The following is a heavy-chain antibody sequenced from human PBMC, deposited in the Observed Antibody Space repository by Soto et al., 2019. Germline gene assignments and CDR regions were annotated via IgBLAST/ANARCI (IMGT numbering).Heavy chain of an antibody. D-gene: IGHD3-16*01. CDR2: IYYSGST. CDR1: GGSISSGGYY. V-gene: IGHV4-31*03. J-gene: IGHJ4*02. CDR3: AREGPRKSGGLGY. Sequence: SETLSLTCTVSGGSISSGGYYWSWIRQHPGKGLEWIGYIYYSGSTYYNPSLKSRVTISVDTSKNQFSLKLSSVTAADTAVYYCAREGPRKSGGLGYWGQGTLVTVSS.